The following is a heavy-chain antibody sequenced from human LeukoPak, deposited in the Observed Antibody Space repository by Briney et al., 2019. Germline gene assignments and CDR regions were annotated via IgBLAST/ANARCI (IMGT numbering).Heavy chain of an antibody. D-gene: IGHD1/OR15-1a*01. J-gene: IGHJ4*02. CDR1: GFTVSTNY. V-gene: IGHV3-53*01. CDR2: IYSGGST. CDR3: AREWEQD. Sequence: GGSLRLSCAASGFTVSTNYMSWVRQAPGKGLEWVSVIYSGGSTYYADSVRGRFTISRDNSMNTLYLQMNSLRAEDTAVYYCAREWEQDWGQGTLVTVSS.